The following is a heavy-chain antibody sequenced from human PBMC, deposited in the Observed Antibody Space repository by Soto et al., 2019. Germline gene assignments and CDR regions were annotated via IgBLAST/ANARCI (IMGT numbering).Heavy chain of an antibody. J-gene: IGHJ6*03. D-gene: IGHD6-6*01. Sequence: GGSLRLSCAASGFTVSSNYMSWVRQAPGKGLEWVSVIYSGGSTYYADSVKGRFTISSHNSKNTLYLQMNSLRAEETAVYYCARVAARPPYYYYYYMDVWGKGTTVTVSS. CDR1: GFTVSSNY. CDR2: IYSGGST. V-gene: IGHV3-53*04. CDR3: ARVAARPPYYYYYYMDV.